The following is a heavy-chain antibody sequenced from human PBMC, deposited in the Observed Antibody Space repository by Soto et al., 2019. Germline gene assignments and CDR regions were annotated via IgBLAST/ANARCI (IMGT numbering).Heavy chain of an antibody. CDR3: ARGKDSIYYYGMDV. D-gene: IGHD2-15*01. J-gene: IGHJ6*02. CDR2: INPSGGST. CDR1: GYSFTGNS. V-gene: IGHV1-46*01. Sequence: ASVKVSCKASGYSFTGNSMHWVRQAPGQGLEWMGIINPSGGSTSYAQKFQGRVTITRDTSTSTVYMELSSMRSEDTAVYYCARGKDSIYYYGMDVWGQGTTVTVSS.